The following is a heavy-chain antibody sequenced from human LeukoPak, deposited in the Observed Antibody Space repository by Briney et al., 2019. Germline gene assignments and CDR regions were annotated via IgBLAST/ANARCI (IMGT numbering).Heavy chain of an antibody. CDR3: ARDTDIVATGRAFDI. J-gene: IGHJ3*02. V-gene: IGHV3-74*01. D-gene: IGHD5-12*01. CDR2: INSDGSST. Sequence: GGSLRLSCAASGFTFSSYWMHWVRQAPGKGLVWVSRINSDGSSTSYADSVKGRFSISRDNAKNTLYLQMNSLRAEDTAVYYCARDTDIVATGRAFDIWGQGTMVTVSS. CDR1: GFTFSSYW.